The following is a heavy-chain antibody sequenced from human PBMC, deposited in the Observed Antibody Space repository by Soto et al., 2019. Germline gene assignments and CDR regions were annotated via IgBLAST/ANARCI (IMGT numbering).Heavy chain of an antibody. V-gene: IGHV3-13*01. J-gene: IGHJ6*01. Sequence: GSLRPSCSGPGFTFTRYHLHWVLLTAGTGLEWVSSIGTDGDTYYLDSVNVRFTISRDDDKNSVYLQMNSLGAGDTAVYYCARAYYDSSGYPLGGMDVWGQGTMVTVSS. CDR2: IGTDGDT. CDR1: GFTFTRYH. D-gene: IGHD3-22*01. CDR3: ARAYYDSSGYPLGGMDV.